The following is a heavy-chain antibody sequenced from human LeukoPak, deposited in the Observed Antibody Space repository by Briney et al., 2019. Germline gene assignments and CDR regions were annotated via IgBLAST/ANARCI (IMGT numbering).Heavy chain of an antibody. Sequence: ASVKVSCKASGYTFTSYGISWVRQASGQGLEWMGWISAYNGNTNYAQKLQGRVTMTTDTSTSTAYMELRSLRSDDTAVYYCASTGYDFWSGYPSGPWGQGTLVAVSS. CDR3: ASTGYDFWSGYPSGP. CDR1: GYTFTSYG. V-gene: IGHV1-18*01. J-gene: IGHJ5*02. CDR2: ISAYNGNT. D-gene: IGHD3-3*01.